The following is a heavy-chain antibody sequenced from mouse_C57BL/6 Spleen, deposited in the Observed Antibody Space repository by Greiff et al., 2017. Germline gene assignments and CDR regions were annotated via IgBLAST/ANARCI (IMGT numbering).Heavy chain of an antibody. CDR2: INPGSGGT. CDR3: ARRSDYDGEY. D-gene: IGHD2-4*01. Sequence: QVQLQQSGAELVRPGTSVKVSCKASGYAFTNYLIAWVKQRPGQGLEWIGVINPGSGGTNYNEKFKGKATLTADKSSSTAYMQLSSLTPEDSAVYFCARRSDYDGEYWGQGTTLTVSS. J-gene: IGHJ2*01. CDR1: GYAFTNYL. V-gene: IGHV1-54*01.